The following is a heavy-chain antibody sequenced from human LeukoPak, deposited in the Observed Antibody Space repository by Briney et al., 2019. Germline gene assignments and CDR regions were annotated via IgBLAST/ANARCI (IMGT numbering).Heavy chain of an antibody. J-gene: IGHJ4*02. V-gene: IGHV4-39*01. CDR3: ARQIIAVAGFDY. CDR1: GGSISSSSYY. CDR2: IYYSGST. Sequence: SETLSLTCTVSGGSISSSSYYWGWIRQPPGKGLEWIGSIYYSGSTYYNPSLKSRVTISVDTSKNQFSLKLSSVTAADTAVYYCARQIIAVAGFDYWGQGTLVTVPS. D-gene: IGHD6-19*01.